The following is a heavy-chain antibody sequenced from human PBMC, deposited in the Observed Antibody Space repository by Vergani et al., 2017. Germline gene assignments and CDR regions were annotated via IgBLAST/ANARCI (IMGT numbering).Heavy chain of an antibody. Sequence: EVQLVESGGGLVQPGRSLRLSCAASGFTFDDYAMHWVRQAPGKGLEWVSGISWNSGSIGYADSVKGRFTISRDNAKNSLYLQMNSLRAEDTAVYYCARDQRGWLPAISDYLDYWGQGTLVTVSS. CDR1: GFTFDDYA. D-gene: IGHD2-21*01. V-gene: IGHV3-9*01. J-gene: IGHJ4*02. CDR3: ARDQRGWLPAISDYLDY. CDR2: ISWNSGSI.